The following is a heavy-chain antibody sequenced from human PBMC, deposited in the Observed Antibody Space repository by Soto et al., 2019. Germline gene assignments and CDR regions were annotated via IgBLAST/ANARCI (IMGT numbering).Heavy chain of an antibody. D-gene: IGHD3-22*01. CDR2: IYYSGST. CDR1: GGSISSGGYY. V-gene: IGHV4-31*03. J-gene: IGHJ4*02. Sequence: SETLSLTCTVSGGSISSGGYYWSWIRQHPGKGLEWIGYIYYSGSTYYNPSLKSRVTISVDTSKNQFSLKLSSVTAADTAVYYCARARDSSGYDFDYWGQGTLVTVSS. CDR3: ARARDSSGYDFDY.